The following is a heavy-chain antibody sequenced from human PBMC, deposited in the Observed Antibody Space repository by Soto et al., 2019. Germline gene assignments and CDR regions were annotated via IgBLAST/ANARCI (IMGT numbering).Heavy chain of an antibody. CDR2: ITPFNGNT. V-gene: IGHV1-45*02. J-gene: IGHJ3*02. D-gene: IGHD2-21*01. CDR1: GYTFTYRY. CDR3: ASNQIAMDRPGAFDI. Sequence: ASVKVSCKASGYTFTYRYLHWVRQAPGQALEWMGWITPFNGNTNYAQKFQDRVTITRDRSMSTAYMELSSLRSEDTAMYYCASNQIAMDRPGAFDIWGQGTMVTVSS.